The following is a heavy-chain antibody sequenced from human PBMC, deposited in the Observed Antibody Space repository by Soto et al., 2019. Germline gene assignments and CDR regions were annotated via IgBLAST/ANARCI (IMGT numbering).Heavy chain of an antibody. Sequence: SETLSLTCTVSGGSISSSRYYWGGIRQPPGKGLEWIGGIYYSGSTYYNPSLKSRVTISVDTSKNQFSRKLSSVTAEDTAVYYREALLVGAPAISSRVYYYYGLDVRGQGTTVTVSS. V-gene: IGHV4-39*01. CDR1: GGSISSSRYY. CDR3: EALLVGAPAISSRVYYYYGLDV. D-gene: IGHD1-26*01. CDR2: IYYSGST. J-gene: IGHJ6*02.